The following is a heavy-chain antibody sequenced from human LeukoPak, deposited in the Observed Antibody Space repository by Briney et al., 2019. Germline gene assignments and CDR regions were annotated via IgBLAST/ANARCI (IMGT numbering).Heavy chain of an antibody. Sequence: PGGSLRLSCAASGFTFSSYGMHWVRQAPGKGLEWVAVIWYDGSNKYYADSVKGRFTISRDNSKNTLYLQMNSLRAEDTAVYYCAKASLYSSGWHAFDYWGQGTLATVSS. V-gene: IGHV3-33*06. CDR3: AKASLYSSGWHAFDY. CDR1: GFTFSSYG. D-gene: IGHD6-19*01. J-gene: IGHJ4*02. CDR2: IWYDGSNK.